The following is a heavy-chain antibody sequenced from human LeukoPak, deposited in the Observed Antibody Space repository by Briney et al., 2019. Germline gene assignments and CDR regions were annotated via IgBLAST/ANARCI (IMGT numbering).Heavy chain of an antibody. CDR2: IIPILGIA. Sequence: SVKVSCKASGGTFSSYAISWVRQAPGQGLEWMGRIIPILGIANYAQKFQGRVTITADKSTSTAYMELSSLRSEDTAVYYCARYPRTTVTRGYYGMDVWGQGTTVTVSS. V-gene: IGHV1-69*04. J-gene: IGHJ6*02. D-gene: IGHD4-11*01. CDR1: GGTFSSYA. CDR3: ARYPRTTVTRGYYGMDV.